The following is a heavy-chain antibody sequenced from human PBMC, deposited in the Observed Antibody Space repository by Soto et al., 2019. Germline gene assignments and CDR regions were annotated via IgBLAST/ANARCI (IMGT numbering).Heavy chain of an antibody. CDR1: GFTFSSYA. D-gene: IGHD6-19*01. CDR3: ARSEAGTHELDY. J-gene: IGHJ4*02. V-gene: IGHV3-30-3*01. CDR2: ISYDGSNK. Sequence: GGSLRLSCAASGFTFSSYAMHWVRQAPGKGLEWVAVISYDGSNKYYADSVKGRFTISRDNSKNTLYLQMNSLRAEDTAVYYCARSEAGTHELDYWGQGTLVTVSS.